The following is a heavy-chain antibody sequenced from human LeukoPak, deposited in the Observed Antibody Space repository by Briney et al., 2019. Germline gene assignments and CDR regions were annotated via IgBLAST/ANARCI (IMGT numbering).Heavy chain of an antibody. D-gene: IGHD3-10*01. V-gene: IGHV3-21*01. CDR1: GFTFRSYS. Sequence: GGSLRLSCAASGFTFRSYSMNWVRQAPGKGLEWVSAIDPSSTYIYYADSVKGRFTISRDNAKNSLYLQMNSLRAEDTAVYYCAREDSYYYGSGSYPFDYWGQGTLVTVSS. CDR3: AREDSYYYGSGSYPFDY. CDR2: IDPSSTYI. J-gene: IGHJ4*02.